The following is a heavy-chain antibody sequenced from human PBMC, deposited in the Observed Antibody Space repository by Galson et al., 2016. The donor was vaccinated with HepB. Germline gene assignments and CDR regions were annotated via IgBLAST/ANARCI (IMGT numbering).Heavy chain of an antibody. CDR2: INNGGTYT. Sequence: SLRLSCAASGFTFSLYWMHWVRQVPGKGLMWVSRINNGGTYTNYADPVRGRFSIFRDDAKNTLYLQMTSLRAEDTAIYYCARGSNDWYGIDYWGQGTLATVSS. CDR1: GFTFSLYW. J-gene: IGHJ4*02. V-gene: IGHV3-74*01. CDR3: ARGSNDWYGIDY. D-gene: IGHD6-19*01.